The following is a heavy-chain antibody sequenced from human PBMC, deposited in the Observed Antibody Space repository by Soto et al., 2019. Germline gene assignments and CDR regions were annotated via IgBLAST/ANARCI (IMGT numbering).Heavy chain of an antibody. CDR3: ARDTYGPSQGWFEP. D-gene: IGHD2-8*01. CDR1: GYTSTSYG. V-gene: IGHV1-18*01. CDR2: ISAYNGNT. Sequence: ASVKVSCKASGYTSTSYGISWVRQAPGQGLEWMGWISAYNGNTNYAQKLQGRVTMTTDTSASTAYMELRSLRSDDTAVYYCARDTYGPSQGWFEPWGQGTLVSVSS. J-gene: IGHJ5*02.